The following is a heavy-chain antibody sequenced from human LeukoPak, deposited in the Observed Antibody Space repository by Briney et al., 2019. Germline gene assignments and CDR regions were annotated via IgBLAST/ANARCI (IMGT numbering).Heavy chain of an antibody. V-gene: IGHV4-59*01. CDR2: IYHTGNT. J-gene: IGHJ4*02. Sequence: SETLSLTCTVSGGSISSYYWTWIRQPPGKGLEWIGNIYHTGNTNYNPSLKNRGTISVDTSKNQFSLKLSSVTAADAAVYYCARVPWDGYNYYFDYWGQGTLVTVSS. D-gene: IGHD5-24*01. CDR3: ARVPWDGYNYYFDY. CDR1: GGSISSYY.